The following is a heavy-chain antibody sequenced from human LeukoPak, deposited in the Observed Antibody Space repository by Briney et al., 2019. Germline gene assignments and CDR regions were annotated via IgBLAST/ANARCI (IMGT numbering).Heavy chain of an antibody. CDR1: GGSFSGYY. V-gene: IGHV4-39*01. Sequence: SESLSLTCAVYGGSFSGYYWGWIRQPPGKGLEWIGSIYYSGSTYYNPSLKSRVTISVDTSKNQFSLKLSSVTAADTAVYYCARLETILRYFDWLSSAALGWFDPWGQGTLVTVSS. J-gene: IGHJ5*02. CDR3: ARLETILRYFDWLSSAALGWFDP. D-gene: IGHD3-9*01. CDR2: IYYSGST.